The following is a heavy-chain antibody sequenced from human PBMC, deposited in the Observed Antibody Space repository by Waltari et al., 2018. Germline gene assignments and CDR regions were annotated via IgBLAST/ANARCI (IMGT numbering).Heavy chain of an antibody. Sequence: QVQLQQWGAGLLKPSETLSLTCAVYGGSFSGYYWSWIRQPPGKGRRWIGEIDQRGSTNYNPAIKSRVTRAVETPKNQCSRKLSSVTAADTAVYYCARGGSSSTTYGMDVWGQGTTVTVSS. CDR2: IDQRGST. J-gene: IGHJ6*02. CDR1: GGSFSGYY. V-gene: IGHV4-34*01. CDR3: ARGGSSSTTYGMDV. D-gene: IGHD6-6*01.